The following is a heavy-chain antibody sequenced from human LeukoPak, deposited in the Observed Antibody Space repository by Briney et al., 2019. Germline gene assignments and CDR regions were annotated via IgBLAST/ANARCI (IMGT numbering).Heavy chain of an antibody. CDR2: INPNSGGT. CDR1: GGTFSSYA. J-gene: IGHJ4*02. CDR3: ARVAYSSGWYEFGY. D-gene: IGHD6-19*01. V-gene: IGHV1-2*02. Sequence: GASVKVSCKASGGTFSSYAISWVRQAPGQGLEWMGWINPNSGGTNYAQKFQGRVTMTRDASISTAYMELSRLRSDDTAVYYCARVAYSSGWYEFGYWGQGTLVTVSS.